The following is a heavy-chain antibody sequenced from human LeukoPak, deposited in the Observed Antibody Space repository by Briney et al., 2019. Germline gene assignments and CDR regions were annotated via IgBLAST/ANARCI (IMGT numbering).Heavy chain of an antibody. CDR3: AREGYSGYMGY. CDR1: GGTFSSYA. D-gene: IGHD5-12*01. J-gene: IGHJ4*02. V-gene: IGHV1-69*04. CDR2: IIPILGIA. Sequence: SVKVSCKASGGTFSSYAISWVRQAPGQGLEWMGRIIPILGIANYAQKFQGRVTITADTSASTAYMELSSLRSEDTAVYYCAREGYSGYMGYWGQGTLVTVSS.